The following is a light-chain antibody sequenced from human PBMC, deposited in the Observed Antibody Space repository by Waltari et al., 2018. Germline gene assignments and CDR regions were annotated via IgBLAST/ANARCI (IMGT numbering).Light chain of an antibody. V-gene: IGKV3-20*01. J-gene: IGKJ1*01. CDR2: EAS. CDR3: QKYGTLPAT. Sequence: EIVLTPSPGTLSLSPGERVTLSCRTSQNIRIYLAWYKQKPGRPPRLLISEASRRATGIPDRFSGSGSGTDFSLTISRLEPEDFGVYYCQKYGTLPATFGQGTKVEIK. CDR1: QNIRIY.